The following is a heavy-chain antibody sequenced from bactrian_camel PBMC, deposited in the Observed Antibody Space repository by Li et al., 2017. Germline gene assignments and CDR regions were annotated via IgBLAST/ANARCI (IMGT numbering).Heavy chain of an antibody. D-gene: IGHD6*01. V-gene: IGHV3S40*01. CDR3: AAECTSMSVVGGTLRFDCKY. Sequence: VQLVESGGGLVQPGESLRLSCAASGFIFRDHYINWVRQAPGQGLEWVSAIDNGGSSTYYADSVKDRFIISRDNAGTVYLQMNSLKPEDTAMYYCAAECTSMSVVGGTLRFDCKYWGQGTQVTVS. J-gene: IGHJ4*01. CDR1: GFIFRDHY. CDR2: IDNGGSST.